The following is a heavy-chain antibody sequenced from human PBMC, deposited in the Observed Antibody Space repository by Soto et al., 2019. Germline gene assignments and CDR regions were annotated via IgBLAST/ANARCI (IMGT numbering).Heavy chain of an antibody. D-gene: IGHD2-2*03. CDR3: ASGYCSSTSCYWFDP. J-gene: IGHJ5*02. V-gene: IGHV3-7*03. Sequence: ISGVRQAPGKGLEWVAAIRHDGGQIYYADSVKGRFTIYRDNSKNTLYLQMNSLRAEDTAVYYCASGYCSSTSCYWFDPWGKGTLVTGSS. CDR2: IRHDGGQI.